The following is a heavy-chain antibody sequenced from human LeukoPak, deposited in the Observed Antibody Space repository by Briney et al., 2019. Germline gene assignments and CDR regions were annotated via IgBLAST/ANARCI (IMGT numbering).Heavy chain of an antibody. CDR1: SESSSGFH. CDR3: ATCTDPTGFDY. D-gene: IGHD2-8*01. V-gene: IGHV4-34*01. J-gene: IGHJ4*02. CDR2: FSHSGTT. Sequence: PSETLSLTCSVYSESSSGFHCNWIRQSPGKGLEWIGQFSHSGTTIYNPSLKSRVTISLDTSNNQFSLRLNSVTAADTAVYFCATCTDPTGFDYWGQGNLVTVSS.